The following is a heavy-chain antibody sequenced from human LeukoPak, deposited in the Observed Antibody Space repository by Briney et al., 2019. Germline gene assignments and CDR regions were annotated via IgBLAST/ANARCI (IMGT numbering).Heavy chain of an antibody. Sequence: SQTLSVTCAISGDSVSSINGAWNWIRQSPSGGLEWLGRTYYRSKWYYDYAVSLQGRITINPDTSRNPFSLQLISVTPEDTAVYFCARDVGNTGWYTFDYWGQGTLVTVSS. V-gene: IGHV6-1*01. CDR2: TYYRSKWYY. J-gene: IGHJ4*02. CDR3: ARDVGNTGWYTFDY. D-gene: IGHD6-19*01. CDR1: GDSVSSINGA.